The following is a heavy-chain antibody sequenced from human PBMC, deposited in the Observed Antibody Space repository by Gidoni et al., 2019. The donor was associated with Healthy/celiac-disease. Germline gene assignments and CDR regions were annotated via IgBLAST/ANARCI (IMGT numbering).Heavy chain of an antibody. J-gene: IGHJ4*02. CDR2: IYYSGST. CDR3: ARSVNYDFWSGYYYFDY. CDR1: GGSISSYY. D-gene: IGHD3-3*01. V-gene: IGHV4-59*01. Sequence: QVQLQESGPGLVKPSETLSLTCPVSGGSISSYYWSWIRQPPGKGLEWIGYIYYSGSTNYKPSSKSRVTIAVDTSKNQFSLKLSSVTAADTAVYYCARSVNYDFWSGYYYFDYWGQGTLVTVSS.